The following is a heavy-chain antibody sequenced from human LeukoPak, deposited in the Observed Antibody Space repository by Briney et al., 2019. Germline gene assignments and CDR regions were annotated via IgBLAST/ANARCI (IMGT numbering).Heavy chain of an antibody. CDR3: AMPISGYSGYDTQY. V-gene: IGHV3-21*01. J-gene: IGHJ4*02. D-gene: IGHD5-12*01. CDR1: GFTFSSYS. CDR2: ISSSSSYI. Sequence: PGGSPRLSCAASGFTFSSYSMNWVRQAPGKGLEWVSSISSSSSYIYYADSVKGRFTISRDNAKNSLYLQMNSLRAEDTAVYYCAMPISGYSGYDTQYWGQGTLVTVSS.